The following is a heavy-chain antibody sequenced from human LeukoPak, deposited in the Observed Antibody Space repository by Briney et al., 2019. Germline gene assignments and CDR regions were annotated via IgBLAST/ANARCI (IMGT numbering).Heavy chain of an antibody. CDR1: GFTFSSYS. CDR3: ARDHDDYFDY. Sequence: GGSLRLSCAASGFTFSSYSMNWVRQAPGKGLEWVSSISSSSSYIYYADSVKGRFTISRDNAKNSLYLQMNSLRAEDKAVYYCARDHDDYFDYWGQGTLVTVSS. CDR2: ISSSSSYI. J-gene: IGHJ4*02. V-gene: IGHV3-21*01. D-gene: IGHD3-3*01.